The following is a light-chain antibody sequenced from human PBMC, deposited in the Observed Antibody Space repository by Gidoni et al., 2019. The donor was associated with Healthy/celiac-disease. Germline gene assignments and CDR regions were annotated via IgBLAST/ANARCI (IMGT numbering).Light chain of an antibody. V-gene: IGKV1-39*01. CDR1: QSITSY. CDR3: QQSYSTPWT. J-gene: IGKJ1*01. CDR2: AAS. Sequence: DIQTTYGPSSLPASVGDRVTITCRASQSITSYLNWYQQQPGKAPKLLIYAASSLQSGVPSRFSGSGSGTDFTLTLSSLQPEDFATYYCQQSYSTPWTFGQGTKVEIK.